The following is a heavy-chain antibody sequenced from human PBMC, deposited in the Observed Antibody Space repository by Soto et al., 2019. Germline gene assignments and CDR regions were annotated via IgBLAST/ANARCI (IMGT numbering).Heavy chain of an antibody. Sequence: EASVKVSCKASGYTFTSYGISWVRQAPGQGLEWMGWISAYNGNTNYAQKLQGRVTMTTDTSTSTVYMELRSLRSDDTAVYYCARDTVLGYCSGGSCYDDAFDIWGQGTMVT. CDR1: GYTFTSYG. CDR3: ARDTVLGYCSGGSCYDDAFDI. D-gene: IGHD2-15*01. J-gene: IGHJ3*02. CDR2: ISAYNGNT. V-gene: IGHV1-18*01.